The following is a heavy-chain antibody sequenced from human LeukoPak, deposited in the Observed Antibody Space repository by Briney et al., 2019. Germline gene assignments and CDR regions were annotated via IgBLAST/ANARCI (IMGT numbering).Heavy chain of an antibody. D-gene: IGHD1-26*01. CDR3: ARAIVGATPLFDY. V-gene: IGHV4-59*12. CDR1: GGSISSYY. J-gene: IGHJ4*02. CDR2: IYYSGST. Sequence: SETLSPTCTVSGGSISSYYWSWIRQPPGKGLEWIGYIYYSGSTNYNPSLKSRVTISVDTSKNQFSLKLSSVTAADTAVYYCARAIVGATPLFDYWGQGTLVTVSS.